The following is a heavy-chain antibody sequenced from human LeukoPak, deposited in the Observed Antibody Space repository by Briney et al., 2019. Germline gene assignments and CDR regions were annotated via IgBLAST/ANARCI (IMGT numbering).Heavy chain of an antibody. CDR2: IIPILGIA. CDR1: GGTFSSYT. D-gene: IGHD4-17*01. J-gene: IGHJ6*03. Sequence: SVEVSCKASGGTFSSYTISWVRQAPGQGLEWMGRIIPILGIANYAQKFQGSVTITADKSTSTAYMELSSLRSEDTAVYYCARGTIYGDYYYYYYMDVWGKGTTVTVSS. V-gene: IGHV1-69*02. CDR3: ARGTIYGDYYYYYYMDV.